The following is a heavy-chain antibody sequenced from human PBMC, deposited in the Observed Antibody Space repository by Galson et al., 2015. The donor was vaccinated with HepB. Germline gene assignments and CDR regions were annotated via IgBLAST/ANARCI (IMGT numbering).Heavy chain of an antibody. J-gene: IGHJ4*02. V-gene: IGHV3-21*01. D-gene: IGHD4-17*01. CDR3: ARESGKDGDYVFDY. CDR1: GFTFSSYS. Sequence: SLRLSCAASGFTFSSYSMNWVRQAPGKGLEWVSSISSSSSYIYYADSVKGRFTISRDNAKNSLYLQMNSLRAEDTAVYYCARESGKDGDYVFDYWGQGTLVTVSS. CDR2: ISSSSSYI.